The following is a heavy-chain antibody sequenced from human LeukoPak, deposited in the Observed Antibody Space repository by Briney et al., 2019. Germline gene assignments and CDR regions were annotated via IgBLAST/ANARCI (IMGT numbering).Heavy chain of an antibody. CDR3: ARDPHNVDTAAHDY. Sequence: ASVKVSCKASGYTFTSYGISWVRQAPGQGLEWMGWISAYNGNTNYAQKLQGRVTMTTDTSTSTAYMELRSLRSDDTAVYYCARDPHNVDTAAHDYWGQGTLVTVSS. CDR2: ISAYNGNT. J-gene: IGHJ4*02. V-gene: IGHV1-18*01. D-gene: IGHD5-18*01. CDR1: GYTFTSYG.